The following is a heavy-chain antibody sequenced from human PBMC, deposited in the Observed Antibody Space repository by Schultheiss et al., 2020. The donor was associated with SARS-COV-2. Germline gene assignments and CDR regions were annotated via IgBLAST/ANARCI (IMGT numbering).Heavy chain of an antibody. D-gene: IGHD2-8*01. CDR3: ARWGYAAFDY. CDR2: IFYSGRT. J-gene: IGHJ4*02. CDR1: GGSINYYY. V-gene: IGHV4-59*08. Sequence: SQTLSLTCTVSGGSINYYYWSWIRQPPGKRPEWIGYIFYSGRTAYNPSLQSRVTISADTSKNQFSLKLSSVTAADTAVYYCARWGYAAFDYWGQGTLVTVSS.